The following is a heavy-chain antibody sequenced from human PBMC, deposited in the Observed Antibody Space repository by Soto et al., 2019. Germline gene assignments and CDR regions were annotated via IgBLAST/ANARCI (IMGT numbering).Heavy chain of an antibody. Sequence: GGSLRLSCAASGFTFSSYDMHWVRQVTGKGLEWVSGIGTAGDTYYPDSVKGRFTISRENAKYSLYLQMNSLRAEDTAVYYCASTLYGSGSYYNSYPPLYWGQGTLVTV. V-gene: IGHV3-13*04. CDR1: GFTFSSYD. D-gene: IGHD3-10*01. CDR2: IGTAGDT. CDR3: ASTLYGSGSYYNSYPPLY. J-gene: IGHJ4*02.